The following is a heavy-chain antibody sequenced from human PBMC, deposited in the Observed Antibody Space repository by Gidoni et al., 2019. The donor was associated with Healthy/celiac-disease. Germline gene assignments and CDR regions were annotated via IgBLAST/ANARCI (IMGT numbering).Heavy chain of an antibody. D-gene: IGHD2-21*02. J-gene: IGHJ6*02. CDR1: GFTFSNHY. CDR2: TRNKANSYTT. CDR3: ASSLAYCGGDCPGYGMDV. Sequence: EVQLVESGGGLVQPGGSLRLSCAASGFTFSNHYMAWVRQAPGKGLEWVGRTRNKANSYTTEYAASVKGRFTISRDDSKNSLYLQMNSLKTEDTAVYYCASSLAYCGGDCPGYGMDVWGQGTTVTVSS. V-gene: IGHV3-72*01.